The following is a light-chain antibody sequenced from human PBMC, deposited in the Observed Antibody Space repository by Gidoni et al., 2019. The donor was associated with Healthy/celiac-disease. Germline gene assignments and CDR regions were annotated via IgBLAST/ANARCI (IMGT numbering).Light chain of an antibody. CDR2: AAS. Sequence: AIQMTQSPSSLSASVGARVHITCRASQGIRNDLGWYQQKPGKAPKLLIYAASSLQSKVPSRFSGSGSGTDFTLTISSLQPEDFATYYCLQDYNYPRTFGQGTKVEIK. CDR3: LQDYNYPRT. CDR1: QGIRND. J-gene: IGKJ1*01. V-gene: IGKV1-6*01.